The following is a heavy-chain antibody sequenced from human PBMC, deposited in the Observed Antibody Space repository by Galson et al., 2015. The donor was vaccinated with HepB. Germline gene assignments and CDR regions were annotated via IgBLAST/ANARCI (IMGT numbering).Heavy chain of an antibody. Sequence: SLRLSCAASGFTFSSYSMNWVRQAPGKGLEWVSSISSSSSYIYYADSVKGRFTISRDNAKNSLYLQMNSLRAEDTAVYYCARDQPRTSSSWYTRGDYWGQGTLVTVSS. CDR3: ARDQPRTSSSWYTRGDY. V-gene: IGHV3-21*01. J-gene: IGHJ4*02. CDR2: ISSSSSYI. CDR1: GFTFSSYS. D-gene: IGHD6-13*01.